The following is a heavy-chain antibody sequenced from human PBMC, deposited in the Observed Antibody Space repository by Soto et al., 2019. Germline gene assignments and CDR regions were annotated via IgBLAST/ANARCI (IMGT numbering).Heavy chain of an antibody. CDR1: GFTVSSNY. CDR2: IYSGGST. Sequence: PGGSVRLSCAASGFTVSSNYMSWVRQAPGKGLEWVSVIYSGGSTYYADSVKGRFTISRDNSKNTLYLQMNSLRAEDTAVYYCARDGRQYQLQDYYYYYMDVWGKGTTVTVSS. D-gene: IGHD2-2*01. J-gene: IGHJ6*03. CDR3: ARDGRQYQLQDYYYYYMDV. V-gene: IGHV3-66*01.